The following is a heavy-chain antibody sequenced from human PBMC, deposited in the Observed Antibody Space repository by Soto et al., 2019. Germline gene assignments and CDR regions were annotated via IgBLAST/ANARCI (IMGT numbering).Heavy chain of an antibody. Sequence: SVKVSCTASGGPFSSYAIIWVRQAPGQGLEWMGGIIPIFGTANYAQKFQGRVTITADESTSTAYMELSSLRSEDTAVYYCASHLRRPNAFDIWGQGTMVTVSS. CDR2: IIPIFGTA. CDR1: GGPFSSYA. V-gene: IGHV1-69*01. J-gene: IGHJ3*02. CDR3: ASHLRRPNAFDI. D-gene: IGHD3-16*01.